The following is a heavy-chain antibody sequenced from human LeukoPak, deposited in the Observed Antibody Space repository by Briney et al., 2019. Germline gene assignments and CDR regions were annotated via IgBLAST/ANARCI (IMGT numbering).Heavy chain of an antibody. J-gene: IGHJ4*02. CDR1: GYSFSSGYY. CDR2: IHHSGST. D-gene: IGHD3-16*01. V-gene: IGHV4-38-2*02. CDR3: ARLLPPLYRLRGDY. Sequence: SETLSLTCTVSGYSFSSGYYWGWVRQPPGKGLEWIGSIHHSGSTYNNPSLKSRVTISVDTSKKQFSLKLSSVTAADTAVYYCARLLPPLYRLRGDYWGQGTLVTVSS.